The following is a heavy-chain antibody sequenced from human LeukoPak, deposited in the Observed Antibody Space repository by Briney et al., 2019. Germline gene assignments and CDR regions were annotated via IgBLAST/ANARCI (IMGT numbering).Heavy chain of an antibody. J-gene: IGHJ4*02. CDR1: GFTVSSNY. Sequence: GGSLRLSCAASGFTVSSNYMSWVRQAPGKGLEWVSVISDSGSDTYYADSVKGRFTISRDNSKNTLYLQMNSLRAEDTAVYYCAKDLMVYRSSWYSFDYWGQGTLVTVSS. CDR2: ISDSGSDT. V-gene: IGHV3-23*01. CDR3: AKDLMVYRSSWYSFDY. D-gene: IGHD6-13*01.